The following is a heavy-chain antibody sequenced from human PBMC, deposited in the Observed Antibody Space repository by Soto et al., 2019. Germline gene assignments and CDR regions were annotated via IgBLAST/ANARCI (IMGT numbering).Heavy chain of an antibody. CDR2: INHSGST. Sequence: PSETLSLTCAVYGGSFSGYYWSWIRQPPGKGLEWIGEINHSGSTNYNPSLKSRVTISVDTSKNQFSLKLSSVTAADTAVYYCAKMLKDDYIWGSLTSAFDIWGQGTMVTVSS. D-gene: IGHD3-16*01. J-gene: IGHJ3*02. CDR3: AKMLKDDYIWGSLTSAFDI. CDR1: GGSFSGYY. V-gene: IGHV4-34*01.